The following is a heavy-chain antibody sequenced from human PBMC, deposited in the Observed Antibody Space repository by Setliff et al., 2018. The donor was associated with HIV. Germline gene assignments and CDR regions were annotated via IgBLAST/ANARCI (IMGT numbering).Heavy chain of an antibody. Sequence: SETPSLTCRVSGNSISDNTYSWGWVRQPPGQGLEWLGSFYFGGNTHYNPSLKSRLTISVDTSTNQFSLRVTSVTAADTAIYYCARLKIYEGTSKLSTFMRGVARKYYFESWGQGKLVTVSS. CDR2: FYFGGNT. D-gene: IGHD3-16*02. CDR3: ARLKIYEGTSKLSTFMRGVARKYYFES. J-gene: IGHJ4*02. V-gene: IGHV4-39*01. CDR1: GNSISDNTYS.